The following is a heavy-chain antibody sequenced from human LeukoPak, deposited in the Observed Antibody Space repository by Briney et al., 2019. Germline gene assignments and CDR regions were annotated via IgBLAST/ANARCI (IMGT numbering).Heavy chain of an antibody. CDR2: ISSSSSYI. D-gene: IGHD6-19*01. J-gene: IGHJ4*02. Sequence: PGGSLRLSCAASGFTFSSYSMNWVRQAPGKGLEWVSSISSSSSYIYSADSVKGRFTISRDNAKNSLYLQMNSLRAEDTAVYYCASSKVAGTFDYWGQGTLVTVSS. CDR1: GFTFSSYS. V-gene: IGHV3-21*01. CDR3: ASSKVAGTFDY.